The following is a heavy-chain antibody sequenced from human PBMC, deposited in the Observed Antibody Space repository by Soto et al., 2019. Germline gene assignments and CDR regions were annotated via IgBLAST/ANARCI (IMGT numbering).Heavy chain of an antibody. Sequence: QLQLQESGPGLVKPSETLSLTCTVSGGSISSSSSYYWGWIRQPPGKRLEWIGGMYYSVSTYFNPSLKSRVTISVDTSKSQFSLKLSSVTAADTAVYYCARWYGSEVFDYWGQGTLVTVSS. D-gene: IGHD3-10*01. CDR2: MYYSVST. CDR1: GGSISSSSSYY. J-gene: IGHJ4*02. CDR3: ARWYGSEVFDY. V-gene: IGHV4-39*01.